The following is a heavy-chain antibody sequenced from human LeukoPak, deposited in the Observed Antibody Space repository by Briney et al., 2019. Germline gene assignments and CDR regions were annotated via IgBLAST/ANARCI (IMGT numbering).Heavy chain of an antibody. D-gene: IGHD3-9*01. CDR1: GFTFSSYS. V-gene: IGHV3-21*01. Sequence: GGSLRLSCAASGFTFSSYSMNWVRQAPGKGLEWVSSISSSSSYIYYADSVKGRFTISRDNAKNSLYLQMNSLRAEDTAVYYCASRITIFWGFDPWGQGTLVTVSS. CDR2: ISSSSSYI. CDR3: ASRITIFWGFDP. J-gene: IGHJ5*02.